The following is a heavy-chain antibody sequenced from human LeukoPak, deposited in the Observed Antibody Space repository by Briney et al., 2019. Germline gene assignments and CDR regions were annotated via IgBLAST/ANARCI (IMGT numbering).Heavy chain of an antibody. J-gene: IGHJ5*02. CDR2: INHSGST. D-gene: IGHD3-10*01. CDR3: ARASITMVRGATIWFDP. CDR1: GGPFSGYY. Sequence: SETLSLTCAVYGGPFSGYYWSWIRQPPGKGLEWIGEINHSGSTNYNPSLKSRVTISVDTSKNQFSLKLSSVTAADTAVYHCARASITMVRGATIWFDPWGQGTLVTVSS. V-gene: IGHV4-34*01.